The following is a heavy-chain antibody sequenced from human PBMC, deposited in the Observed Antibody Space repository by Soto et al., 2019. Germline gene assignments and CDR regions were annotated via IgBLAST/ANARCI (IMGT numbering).Heavy chain of an antibody. CDR3: TRSRSGLNPHRYYYGMDV. V-gene: IGHV3-49*03. Sequence: PGGSLRLSCTASGFTFGDYAMSWFRQAPGKGLEWVGFIRSKAYGGTTEYAASVKGRFTISRDDSKSIAYLQMNSLKTEDTAVYYCTRSRSGLNPHRYYYGMDVWGQGTTVTVS. CDR1: GFTFGDYA. CDR2: IRSKAYGGTT. J-gene: IGHJ6*02.